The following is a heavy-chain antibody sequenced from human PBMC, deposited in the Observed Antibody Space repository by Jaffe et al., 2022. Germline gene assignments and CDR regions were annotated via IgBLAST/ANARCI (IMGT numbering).Heavy chain of an antibody. Sequence: EVQLVESGGGLVQPGGSLRLSCAASGFTFSSYEMNWVRQAPGKGLEWVSYISSSGSTIYYADSVKGRFTISRDNAKNSLYLQMNSLRAEDTAVYYCARIPDGLVATNYWGQGTLVTVSS. D-gene: IGHD5-12*01. V-gene: IGHV3-48*03. CDR3: ARIPDGLVATNY. CDR1: GFTFSSYE. CDR2: ISSSGSTI. J-gene: IGHJ4*02.